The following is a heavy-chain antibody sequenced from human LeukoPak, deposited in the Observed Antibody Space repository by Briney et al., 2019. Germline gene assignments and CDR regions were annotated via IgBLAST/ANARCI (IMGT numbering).Heavy chain of an antibody. D-gene: IGHD3-16*01. V-gene: IGHV4-4*07. CDR1: GGSISGYY. CDR3: ARDHRPGYEGYYFDY. CDR2: IYTSGST. Sequence: PSETLSLTCNVSGGSISGYYWSWIRQPAGKGLEWIGRIYTSGSTNYNPSLKSRVTMSVDTSKNQFSLKLSSVTAADTAVYFCARDHRPGYEGYYFDYWGQGTLVTVSS. J-gene: IGHJ4*02.